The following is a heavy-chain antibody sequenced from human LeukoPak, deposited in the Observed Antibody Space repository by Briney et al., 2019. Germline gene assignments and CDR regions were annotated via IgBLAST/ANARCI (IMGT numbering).Heavy chain of an antibody. CDR2: ISSGGSTI. CDR3: AGGSYGDYYFDY. CDR1: GFTFRDYY. Sequence: GGSLRLSCAASGFTFRDYYMSWIRQAPGEGLEWVSYISSGGSTIYYADSVKGRFTITRDNAKNSLYLQMNSLRAEDTAVYYCAGGSYGDYYFDYWGQGTLVTVSP. J-gene: IGHJ4*02. V-gene: IGHV3-11*01. D-gene: IGHD4-17*01.